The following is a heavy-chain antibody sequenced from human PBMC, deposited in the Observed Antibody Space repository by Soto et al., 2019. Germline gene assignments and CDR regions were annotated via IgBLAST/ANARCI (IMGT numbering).Heavy chain of an antibody. V-gene: IGHV3-30-3*01. CDR2: ISYDGSNK. D-gene: IGHD3-16*01. CDR3: ASDGRTGATLPQGGGDQ. J-gene: IGHJ4*02. CDR1: GFTFRSYA. Sequence: QVQLMESGGGVVQPGRSLRLSCAASGFTFRSYAIHWVRQAPGKGLEWVAIISYDGSNKFYTDSVKGRFTISRDNSNNTLRLQMNRLRSEDTAVYYCASDGRTGATLPQGGGDQWGQGTVVTVSS.